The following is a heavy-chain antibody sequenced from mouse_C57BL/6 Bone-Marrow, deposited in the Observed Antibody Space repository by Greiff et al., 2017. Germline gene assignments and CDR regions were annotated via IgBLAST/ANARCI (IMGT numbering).Heavy chain of an antibody. CDR1: GYTFTDYY. D-gene: IGHD2-4*01. V-gene: IGHV1-26*01. CDR3: ARNYDYEDY. J-gene: IGHJ2*01. CDR2: INPNNGGT. Sequence: EVQLQQSGPELVKPGASVKISCKASGYTFTDYYMNWVKQSHGKSLEWIGDINPNNGGTSYNQKFKGKATLTVDKSSSTAYMELRSLTSEDSAVYYCARNYDYEDYWDQGTTLTVSS.